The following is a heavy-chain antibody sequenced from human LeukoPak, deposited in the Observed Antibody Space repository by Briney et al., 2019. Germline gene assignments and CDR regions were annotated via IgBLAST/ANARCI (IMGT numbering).Heavy chain of an antibody. J-gene: IGHJ5*02. Sequence: GGSLRLSCAASGFTFSSYSMNWVRQAPGKGLEWVSSISSSSSYIYYADSVKGRFTISRDNAKNSLYLQMNSLRAEDTAVYYCARDVKDMVRGGNWFDPWGQGTLVTVSS. D-gene: IGHD3-10*01. CDR1: GFTFSSYS. CDR2: ISSSSSYI. CDR3: ARDVKDMVRGGNWFDP. V-gene: IGHV3-21*04.